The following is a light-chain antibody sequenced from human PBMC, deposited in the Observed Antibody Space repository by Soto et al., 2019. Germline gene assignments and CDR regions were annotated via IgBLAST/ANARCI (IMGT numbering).Light chain of an antibody. CDR1: SSDVGSYNL. J-gene: IGLJ2*01. Sequence: QSALTQPASVSGSPGQSITISCTGTSSDVGSYNLVSWYQQHPGKAPKLMIYEVSKRPSGVSNRFSGSKSGNMASLTISGLQAEDEADYYCCSYAGSSTLRVVFGGGTKLTVL. V-gene: IGLV2-23*02. CDR2: EVS. CDR3: CSYAGSSTLRVV.